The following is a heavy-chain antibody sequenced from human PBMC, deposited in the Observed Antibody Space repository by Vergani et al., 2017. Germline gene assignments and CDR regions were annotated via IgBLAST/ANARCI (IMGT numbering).Heavy chain of an antibody. CDR3: ARDGSEGFDP. CDR1: GGSISSYY. D-gene: IGHD1-1*01. Sequence: QVQLQESGPGLVKPSEPLSLTCTVSGGSISSYYWSWIRQPPGKGLEWIGYIYYSGSTNYNPSLKSRVTISVDTSKNQFSLKLSSVTAADTAVYYCARDGSEGFDPWGQGTLVTVSS. V-gene: IGHV4-59*01. J-gene: IGHJ5*02. CDR2: IYYSGST.